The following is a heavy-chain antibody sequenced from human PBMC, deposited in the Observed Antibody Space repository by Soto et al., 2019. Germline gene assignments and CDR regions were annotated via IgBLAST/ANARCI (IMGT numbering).Heavy chain of an antibody. J-gene: IGHJ4*02. V-gene: IGHV1-69*08. Sequence: QVQLVQSGAEVKKPGSSVKVSCKTSGDTFSSYTISWVRQAPGQGLEWMGRIIPILGVTNYAQKFQGRVALSADKSTSTAYMELSSLTSEDTAVYYCARDGTFGVLIVPLYYFDYWGQGTLVTVSS. D-gene: IGHD3-16*02. CDR3: ARDGTFGVLIVPLYYFDY. CDR1: GDTFSSYT. CDR2: IIPILGVT.